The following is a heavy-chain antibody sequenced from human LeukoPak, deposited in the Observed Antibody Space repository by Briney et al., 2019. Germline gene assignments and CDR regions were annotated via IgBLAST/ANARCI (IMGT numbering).Heavy chain of an antibody. CDR3: ARDRPQYYYGSGSYYKPEWAFDI. D-gene: IGHD3-10*01. Sequence: SQTLSLTCTVSGGSISSSDYYWSWIRQPPGKGLEWIGYIYHSGSTYYNPSLKSRVTISVDRSKNQFSLKLSSVTAADTAVYYCARDRPQYYYGSGSYYKPEWAFDIWGQGTMVTVSS. V-gene: IGHV4-30-2*01. J-gene: IGHJ3*02. CDR2: IYHSGST. CDR1: GGSISSSDYY.